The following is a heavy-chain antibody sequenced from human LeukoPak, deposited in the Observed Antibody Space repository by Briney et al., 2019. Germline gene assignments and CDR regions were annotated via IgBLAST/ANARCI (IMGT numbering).Heavy chain of an antibody. Sequence: PGVSLRLSCAASGFTFSSYAMSWVRQAPGKGLEWVSAISGSGGSTYYADSVKGRFTISRDNSKNTLYLQMNSLRAEDTAVYYCARPLSLCSSSWGYFDYWGQGTLVTVSS. CDR2: ISGSGGST. D-gene: IGHD6-13*01. CDR1: GFTFSSYA. V-gene: IGHV3-23*01. J-gene: IGHJ4*02. CDR3: ARPLSLCSSSWGYFDY.